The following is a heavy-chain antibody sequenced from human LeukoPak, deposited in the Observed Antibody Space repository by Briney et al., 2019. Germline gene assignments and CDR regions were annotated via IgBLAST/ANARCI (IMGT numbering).Heavy chain of an antibody. J-gene: IGHJ4*02. D-gene: IGHD2-15*01. V-gene: IGHV4-30-4*01. CDR3: ARAGGSADY. CDR1: GGSISSGDYY. Sequence: PSETLSLTCTVSGGSISSGDYYWSWIRQPPGKGLVWIGYIYYSGSTYYNPSLKSRVTIPVDTSKNQFSLKLSSVTAADTAVYYCARAGGSADYWGQGTLVTVSS. CDR2: IYYSGST.